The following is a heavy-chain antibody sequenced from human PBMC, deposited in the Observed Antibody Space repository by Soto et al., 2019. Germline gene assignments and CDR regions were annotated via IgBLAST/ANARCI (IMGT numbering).Heavy chain of an antibody. CDR3: ARDFTDIVLMVYATIDY. CDR1: GFTFSSYA. J-gene: IGHJ4*02. D-gene: IGHD2-8*01. V-gene: IGHV3-30-3*01. CDR2: ISYDGSNK. Sequence: QVQLVESGGGVVQPGRSLRLSCAASGFTFSSYAMHWVRQAPGKGLEWVAVISYDGSNKYYADSVKGRFTISRDNSKNTLYLQMNSLRAEDTAVYYCARDFTDIVLMVYATIDYWGQGTLVTVSS.